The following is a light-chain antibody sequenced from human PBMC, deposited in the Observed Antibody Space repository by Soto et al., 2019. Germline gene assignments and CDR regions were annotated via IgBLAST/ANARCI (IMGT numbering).Light chain of an antibody. CDR2: GAS. V-gene: IGKV3-15*01. CDR3: QQRSNWVT. J-gene: IGKJ5*01. CDR1: QSVSSN. Sequence: ETVMTQSPATLSVPPGDRATLSCRASQSVSSNLAWYQQKPGQAPRLLTYGASTRATGIPARFSGSGSGTDFTLTISSLESEDFAVYYCQQRSNWVTFGQGTRLEIK.